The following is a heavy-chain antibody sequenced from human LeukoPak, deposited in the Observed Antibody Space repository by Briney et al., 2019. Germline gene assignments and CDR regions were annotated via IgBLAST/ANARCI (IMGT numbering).Heavy chain of an antibody. CDR2: TNSDGSST. D-gene: IGHD6-13*01. CDR3: ARGKQDFDN. V-gene: IGHV3-74*01. CDR1: GFTFDDYA. J-gene: IGHJ4*02. Sequence: GGSLRLSCAASGFTFDDYAMHWVRQAPGKGLVWVSRTNSDGSSTTYADSVKGRFTISRDNAKNTLYLQMNSLRAEDTAVYYCARGKQDFDNWGQGTPVTVSS.